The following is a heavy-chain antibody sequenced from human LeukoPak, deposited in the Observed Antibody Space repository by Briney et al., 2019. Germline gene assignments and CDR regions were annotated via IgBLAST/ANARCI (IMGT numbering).Heavy chain of an antibody. V-gene: IGHV3-21*01. D-gene: IGHD3-10*01. CDR3: ARDFPSYGSGSYYAFDI. Sequence: GGSLRLSCAVSGFTFSSYSMNWVRLAPGKGLEWVSSISSSSGFIYYADSVKGRFTISRDNAKDSMYLQMNSLRAEDTAVYYCARDFPSYGSGSYYAFDIWGQGTMVTVSS. J-gene: IGHJ3*02. CDR2: ISSSSGFI. CDR1: GFTFSSYS.